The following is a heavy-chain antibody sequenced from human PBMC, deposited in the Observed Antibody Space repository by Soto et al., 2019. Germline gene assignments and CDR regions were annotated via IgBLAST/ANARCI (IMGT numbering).Heavy chain of an antibody. CDR1: GYTFTSYG. J-gene: IGHJ6*02. CDR2: ISAYNGNT. D-gene: IGHD2-15*01. V-gene: IGHV1-18*04. CDR3: ARDSDCSGGSCYSSPPDYYYYGMDV. Sequence: ASVKVSCKASGYTFTSYGISWVRQAPGQGXEWMGWISAYNGNTNYAQKLQGRVTMTTDTSTSTAYMELRSLRSDDTAVYYCARDSDCSGGSCYSSPPDYYYYGMDVWGQGTTVTVSS.